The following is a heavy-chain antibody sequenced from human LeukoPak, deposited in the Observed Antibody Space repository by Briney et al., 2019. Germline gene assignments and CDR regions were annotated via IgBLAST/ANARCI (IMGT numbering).Heavy chain of an antibody. D-gene: IGHD2-2*01. Sequence: ASVKVSCKASGYTFTCYYMHWVRQAPGQGLEWMGWINPNSGGTNYAQKFQGRVTMTRDTSISTAYMELSRLRSDDTAVYYCAREVLPGTFRYCSSTSCSKLFDYWGQGTLVTVSS. CDR2: INPNSGGT. CDR1: GYTFTCYY. J-gene: IGHJ4*02. V-gene: IGHV1-2*02. CDR3: AREVLPGTFRYCSSTSCSKLFDY.